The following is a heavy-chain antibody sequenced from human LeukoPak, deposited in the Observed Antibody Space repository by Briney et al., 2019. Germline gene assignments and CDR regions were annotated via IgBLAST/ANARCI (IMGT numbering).Heavy chain of an antibody. J-gene: IGHJ5*02. CDR3: ARGSGTMVRGVANWFDP. CDR1: GFTLSSYA. CDR2: ISYDGSNK. D-gene: IGHD3-10*01. V-gene: IGHV3-30-3*01. Sequence: GRSLRLSCAASGFTLSSYAMHWVRQAPGKGQEWVAVISYDGSNKYYADSVKGRFTISRDNSKNTLYLQMNSLRAEDTAVYYCARGSGTMVRGVANWFDPWGQGTLVTVSS.